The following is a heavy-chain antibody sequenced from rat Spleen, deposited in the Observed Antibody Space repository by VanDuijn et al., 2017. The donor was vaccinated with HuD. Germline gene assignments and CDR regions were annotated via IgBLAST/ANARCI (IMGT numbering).Heavy chain of an antibody. V-gene: IGHV5-31*01. Sequence: EVQLVESGGGLVQPGRSLKLSCVASGFTFNNYWMTWIRQAPGKGLEWVASITNTGGSTYYPYSVKGRFTISRDNAKSTLYLQMNSLRSEDTATYYCTRDDSGALYYFDYWGQGVMVTVSS. D-gene: IGHD1-1*01. CDR2: ITNTGGST. J-gene: IGHJ2*01. CDR1: GFTFNNYW. CDR3: TRDDSGALYYFDY.